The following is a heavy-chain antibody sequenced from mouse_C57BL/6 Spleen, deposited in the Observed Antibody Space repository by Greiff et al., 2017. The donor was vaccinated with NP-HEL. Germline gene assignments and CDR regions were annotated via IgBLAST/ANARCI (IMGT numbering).Heavy chain of an antibody. CDR2: ISYDGSN. Sequence: EVKLQESGPGLVKPSQSLSLTCSVTGYSITSGYYWNWIRQFPGNKLEWMGYISYDGSNNYNPSLKNRISITRDTSKNQFFLKLNSVTTEDTATYYCAREGATAWGQGTLVTVSA. V-gene: IGHV3-6*01. D-gene: IGHD1-2*01. CDR3: AREGATA. J-gene: IGHJ3*02. CDR1: GYSITSGYY.